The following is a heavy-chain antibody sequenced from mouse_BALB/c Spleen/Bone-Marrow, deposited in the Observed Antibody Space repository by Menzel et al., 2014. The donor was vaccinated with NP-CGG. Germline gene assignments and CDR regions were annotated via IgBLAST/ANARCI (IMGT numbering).Heavy chain of an antibody. D-gene: IGHD1-1*01. Sequence: QVQLKESGAELVRPGASVELSCKASGYTFTSYWINWVKQRPGQGLEWIGNIYPSDSYTNYNQKFKDKATLTVDKSSSTAYMQLSSPTSEDSAVYYCTRAGATVPFDYWGQGTTLTVSS. CDR1: GYTFTSYW. V-gene: IGHV1S126*01. CDR3: TRAGATVPFDY. J-gene: IGHJ2*01. CDR2: IYPSDSYT.